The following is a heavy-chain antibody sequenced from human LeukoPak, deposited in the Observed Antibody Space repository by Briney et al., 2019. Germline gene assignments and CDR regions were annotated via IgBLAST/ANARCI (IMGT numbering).Heavy chain of an antibody. CDR2: INRDGSEK. CDR1: RFTFSNFW. CDR3: ARGGELLRPADY. Sequence: GGSLRLSCAASRFTFSNFWMGWARQGPEKGLQWVASINRDGSEKHPVDSVKGRFTISRDNAKNTLYLQMKNLRAEDTAVYYCARGGELLRPADYWGQGTLVTVSS. D-gene: IGHD1-26*01. J-gene: IGHJ4*02. V-gene: IGHV3-7*01.